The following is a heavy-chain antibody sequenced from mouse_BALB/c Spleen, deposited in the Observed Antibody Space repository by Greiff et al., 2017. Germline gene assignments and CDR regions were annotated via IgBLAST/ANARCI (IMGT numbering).Heavy chain of an antibody. CDR2: IDPYYGGT. CDR3: ARSLYYGNYVLYYFDY. Sequence: EVKLMESGPELEKPGASVKISCKASGYSFTGYNMNWVKQSNGKSLEWIGNIDPYYGGTSYNQKFKGKATLTIDTSSSTAYMQLSSLTSEDSAVYFCARSLYYGNYVLYYFDYWGQGTTLTVSS. J-gene: IGHJ2*01. D-gene: IGHD2-1*01. V-gene: IGHV1-39*01. CDR1: GYSFTGYN.